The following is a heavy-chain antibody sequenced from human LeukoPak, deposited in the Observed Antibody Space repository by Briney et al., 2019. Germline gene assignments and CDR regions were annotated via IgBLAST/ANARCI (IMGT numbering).Heavy chain of an antibody. CDR2: INYSGST. J-gene: IGHJ6*03. V-gene: IGHV4-59*01. CDR3: ARDRGYYYYYMDV. D-gene: IGHD3-10*01. CDR1: GDSISSYY. Sequence: SETLSLTCTVSGDSISSYYWTWIRQSPGKGLEWIGNINYSGSTNYNPSLKSRVTISVDTSKNQFSLKLSSVTAADTAVYYCARDRGYYYYYMDVWGKGTTVTVSS.